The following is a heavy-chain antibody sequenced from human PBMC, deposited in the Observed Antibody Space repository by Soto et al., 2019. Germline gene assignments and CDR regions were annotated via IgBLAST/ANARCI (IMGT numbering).Heavy chain of an antibody. J-gene: IGHJ4*02. Sequence: QEQLVQSGAEVKKSGSSVKVSCKDTGGLFSSYAVSWVRQAPGQGLEWMGGIIPVFDTVYYAQKFQGRVTIDESMNTAYMELSSLRSEDTAMYYCARGGSGYVWFNEFWGQGTLVTVSS. D-gene: IGHD3-22*01. CDR1: GGLFSSYA. CDR2: IIPVFDTV. CDR3: ARGGSGYVWFNEF. V-gene: IGHV1-69*01.